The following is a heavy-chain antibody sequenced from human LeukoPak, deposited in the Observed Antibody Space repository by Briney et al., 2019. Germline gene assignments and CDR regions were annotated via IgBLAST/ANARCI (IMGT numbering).Heavy chain of an antibody. D-gene: IGHD5-24*01. Sequence: GGSLRLSCAVSGFLLSSYSMNWVRQAPGKGLEWVSAISGSGGSTYYADSVKGRFTISRDNSKNTLYLQMNSLRAEDTALYYCAKDEGDGYNNGGFDYWGQGTLVTVSS. CDR2: ISGSGGST. CDR3: AKDEGDGYNNGGFDY. V-gene: IGHV3-23*01. CDR1: GFLLSSYS. J-gene: IGHJ4*02.